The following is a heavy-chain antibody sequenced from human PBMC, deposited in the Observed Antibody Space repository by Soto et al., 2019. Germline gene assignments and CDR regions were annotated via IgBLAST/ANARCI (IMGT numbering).Heavy chain of an antibody. CDR2: ITPFKGDT. CDR1: GYTFTSYG. CDR3: AKDSGARPEYFQD. V-gene: IGHV1-18*01. D-gene: IGHD1-26*01. Sequence: LLVQSGAEVKTPGASVRVSCKASGYTFTSYGISWVRQAPGQGLEWLAWITPFKGDTHLSQKFQDRVKLTTDTSTSTAYFEMTRLTSDDTAVYYCAKDSGARPEYFQDWGQGTLVKVYS. J-gene: IGHJ1*01.